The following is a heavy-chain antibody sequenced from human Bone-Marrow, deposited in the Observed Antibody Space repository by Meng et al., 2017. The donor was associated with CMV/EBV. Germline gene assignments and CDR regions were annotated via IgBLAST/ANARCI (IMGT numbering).Heavy chain of an antibody. CDR3: ARGRGDIDIVVVPAAIDYYYGMGV. Sequence: SVKVSCKASGGTFSSYAISWVRQAPGQGLEWMGGIIPIFGTANYAQKFQGRVTITTDESTSTAYMELSSLRSEDTAVYYCARGRGDIDIVVVPAAIDYYYGMGVWGQGTTVTVSS. CDR2: IIPIFGTA. D-gene: IGHD2-2*01. CDR1: GGTFSSYA. V-gene: IGHV1-69*05. J-gene: IGHJ6*02.